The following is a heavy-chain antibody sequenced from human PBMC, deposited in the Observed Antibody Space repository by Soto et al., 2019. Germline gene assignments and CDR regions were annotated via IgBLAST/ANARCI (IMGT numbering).Heavy chain of an antibody. CDR3: AKLIRRHSGTYYCCYGVDV. J-gene: IGHJ6*02. CDR2: ISYDGSNR. Sequence: QVQLVESGGGVVQPGRSLRLSCAASGFTFSTYGMHWVRQAPGKGLEWVAIISYDGSNRDYADSVKGRFTISRDNSKTTLYLHMNSLRAEDTAVYYCAKLIRRHSGTYYCCYGVDVWGQGTAVTVSS. D-gene: IGHD1-26*01. V-gene: IGHV3-30*18. CDR1: GFTFSTYG.